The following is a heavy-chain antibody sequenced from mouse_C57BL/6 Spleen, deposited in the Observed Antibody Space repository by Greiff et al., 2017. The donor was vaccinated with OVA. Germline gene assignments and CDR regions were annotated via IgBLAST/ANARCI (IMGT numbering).Heavy chain of an antibody. D-gene: IGHD2-2*01. CDR1: GFTFSDYG. CDR2: ISSGSSTI. V-gene: IGHV5-17*01. J-gene: IGHJ4*01. Sequence: EVMLVESGGGLVKPGGSLKLSCAASGFTFSDYGMHWVRQAPEKGLEWVAYISSGSSTIYYADTVKGRFTISRDNAKNTLFLQMTSLRSEDTAMYYCASGGYDDYAMDYWGQGTSVTVSS. CDR3: ASGGYDDYAMDY.